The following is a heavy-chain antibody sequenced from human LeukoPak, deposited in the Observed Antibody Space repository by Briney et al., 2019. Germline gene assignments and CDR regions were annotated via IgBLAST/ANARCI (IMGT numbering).Heavy chain of an antibody. D-gene: IGHD4-17*01. Sequence: RSGGSLRLSCAASGFAFSNFAMSWVRQAPGKGLEWVSAISGSGGSTYYADSVKGRFTISRDNSKNTLYLQMNSLRAEDTAVYYCAKDWAWTVTTGNAFDIWGQGTMVTVSS. J-gene: IGHJ3*02. CDR2: ISGSGGST. V-gene: IGHV3-23*01. CDR3: AKDWAWTVTTGNAFDI. CDR1: GFAFSNFA.